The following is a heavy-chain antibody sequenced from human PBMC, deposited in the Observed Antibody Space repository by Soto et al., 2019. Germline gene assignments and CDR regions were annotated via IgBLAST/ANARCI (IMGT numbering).Heavy chain of an antibody. J-gene: IGHJ4*02. CDR1: GFTLSSYA. V-gene: IGHV3-23*01. Sequence: VGSLRLSCAASGFTLSSYAMSWVRQAPGKGLEWVSAISGSGGSTYYADSVKGRFTISRDNSKNTLYLQMNSLRAEDTAVYYCAKGTGGGGSPPGSFDYWGQGTLVTV. D-gene: IGHD2-15*01. CDR2: ISGSGGST. CDR3: AKGTGGGGSPPGSFDY.